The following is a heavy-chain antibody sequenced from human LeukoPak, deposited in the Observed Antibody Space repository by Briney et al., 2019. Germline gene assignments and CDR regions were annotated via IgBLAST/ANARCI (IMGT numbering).Heavy chain of an antibody. D-gene: IGHD3-10*02. CDR3: AELGITMIGGV. Sequence: SGGSLRLSCAAPGITFSNYNMNWVRQAPGKGLEWISAITSSSSYTFYADSVKGRFTISRDNAKNSLYLQMNSLRAEDTAVYYCAELGITMIGGVWGKGTTVTISS. CDR1: GITFSNYN. CDR2: ITSSSSYT. V-gene: IGHV3-21*01. J-gene: IGHJ6*04.